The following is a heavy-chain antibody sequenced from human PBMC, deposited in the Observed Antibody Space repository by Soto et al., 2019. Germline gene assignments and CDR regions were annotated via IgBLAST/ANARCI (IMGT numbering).Heavy chain of an antibody. CDR3: AALYITSPFFHY. CDR2: IYYSGTT. CDR1: CGSISNFY. V-gene: IGHV4-59*03. D-gene: IGHD2-2*02. J-gene: IGHJ4*02. Sequence: PSETLSLTCTVSCGSISNFYRSWIRQPPGKGLEWIGHIYYSGTTNYNPSLESRATTSIDTSKNQFSLRMSSVTAADTAVYYCAALYITSPFFHYWGRGTLVTVSS.